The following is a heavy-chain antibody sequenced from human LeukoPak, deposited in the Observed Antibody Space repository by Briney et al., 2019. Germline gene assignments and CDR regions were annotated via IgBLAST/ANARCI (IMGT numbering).Heavy chain of an antibody. CDR1: GFTSSRYS. V-gene: IGHV3-21*01. J-gene: IGHJ4*02. D-gene: IGHD1-26*01. Sequence: RPGGSLRLSCAASGFTSSRYSMNWVRQAPGKGLEWVSSMSSSSGLIYYGDSVKGRFTVSGDNAKRSLYLQMNSLRADDTAVYYCAREFDGSASGAGYWGQGTLVTVSS. CDR3: AREFDGSASGAGY. CDR2: MSSSSGLI.